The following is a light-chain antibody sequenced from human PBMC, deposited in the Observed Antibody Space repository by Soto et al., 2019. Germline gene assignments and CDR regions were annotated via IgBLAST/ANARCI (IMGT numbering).Light chain of an antibody. CDR2: DVS. V-gene: IGLV2-14*01. CDR1: TSDIGGHNY. Sequence: QSVLTQPASVSGSPGQSITISCTGTTSDIGGHNYVSWYQQHPGKAPKLMIYDVSYRPSGVSDRFSGSKSGNTASLTISGLQAEDEADYYCSSYATSGTPYVFATGTKVTVL. CDR3: SSYATSGTPYV. J-gene: IGLJ1*01.